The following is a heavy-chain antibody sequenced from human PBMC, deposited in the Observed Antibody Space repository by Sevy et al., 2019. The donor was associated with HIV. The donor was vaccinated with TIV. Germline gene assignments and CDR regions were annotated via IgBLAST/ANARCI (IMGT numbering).Heavy chain of an antibody. Sequence: GGSLRLSCAASGFSFSTSGMNWVRQAPGKGLEWVSYIGGTTSTIYYADSVKGRFTISRDNAKNSLYLQMNSLRDEDTAVYYCAVPEVTGTTTMFDYWGQGTLVTVSS. D-gene: IGHD1-7*01. CDR1: GFSFSTSG. V-gene: IGHV3-48*02. CDR3: AVPEVTGTTTMFDY. J-gene: IGHJ4*02. CDR2: IGGTTSTI.